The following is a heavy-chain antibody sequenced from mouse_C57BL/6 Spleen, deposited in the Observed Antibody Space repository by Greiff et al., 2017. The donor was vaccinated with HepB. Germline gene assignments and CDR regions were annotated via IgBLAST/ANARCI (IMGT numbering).Heavy chain of an antibody. D-gene: IGHD1-1*01. V-gene: IGHV1-26*01. Sequence: VQLQQSGPELVKPGASVKISCKASGYTFTDYYMNWVKQSHGKSLEWIGDINPNNGGTSYNQKFKGKATVTVDKSSSTAYMELRSLTSEDSAVYYCARGRNSRGYYFDYWGQGTTLTVSS. CDR1: GYTFTDYY. CDR2: INPNNGGT. CDR3: ARGRNSRGYYFDY. J-gene: IGHJ2*01.